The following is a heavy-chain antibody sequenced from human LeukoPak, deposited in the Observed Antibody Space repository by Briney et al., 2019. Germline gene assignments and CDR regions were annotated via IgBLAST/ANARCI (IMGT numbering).Heavy chain of an antibody. CDR2: IYYSGST. CDR3: ARAVYYYDSSGYFSY. V-gene: IGHV4-39*01. D-gene: IGHD3-22*01. CDR1: GGSISSSSYY. J-gene: IGHJ4*02. Sequence: PSETLSLTCTVSGGSISSSSYYWGWIRQPPGKGLEWIGSIYYSGSTYYNPSLKSRVTISVDTSKNQFSLKLSSVTAADTAVYYCARAVYYYDSSGYFSYWGQGTLVTVSS.